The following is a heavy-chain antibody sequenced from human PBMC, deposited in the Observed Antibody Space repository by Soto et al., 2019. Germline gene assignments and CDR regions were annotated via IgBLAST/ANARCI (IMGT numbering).Heavy chain of an antibody. Sequence: QVQLAESGGGVVQPGKSLRLSCAASGFTFSSFAMHRVRQAPGKGLEWVASISYDGSQKYFADSVKGRFTISRDNSENTVFLQMSSLRAEDTAVYHGVKGPWNLAHGHNFDSWAQGTLATVSS. J-gene: IGHJ4*02. CDR1: GFTFSSFA. CDR3: VKGPWNLAHGHNFDS. V-gene: IGHV3-30*18. CDR2: ISYDGSQK. D-gene: IGHD1-1*01.